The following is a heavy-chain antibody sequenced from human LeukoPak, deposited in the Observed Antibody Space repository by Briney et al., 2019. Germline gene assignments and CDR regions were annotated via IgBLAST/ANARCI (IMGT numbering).Heavy chain of an antibody. D-gene: IGHD3-22*01. Sequence: GGSLRLSCAASGFTFRSYWMHWVRRAPGKGLVWVSRIYSDGTSTSYADSVKGRFTISRDNAKNTRYLQMNSLRAEDTAVYYCARGGEYYYYDTSGLDYWGQGTLVTVSS. CDR3: ARGGEYYYYDTSGLDY. V-gene: IGHV3-74*01. CDR1: GFTFRSYW. CDR2: IYSDGTST. J-gene: IGHJ4*02.